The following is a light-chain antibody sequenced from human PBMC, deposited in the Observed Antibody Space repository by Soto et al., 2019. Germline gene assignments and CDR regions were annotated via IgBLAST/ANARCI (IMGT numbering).Light chain of an antibody. CDR3: QQYGSSGT. CDR2: GAS. V-gene: IGKV3-20*01. Sequence: VVLTQSPATLSFSPVERATLYCRASQSVSSSLAWYQQKPGQAPRLLIYGASNRATGIPDRFSGSGSGTDFTLTISRLEPEDFAVYYCQQYGSSGTFGQGTKVDIK. CDR1: QSVSSS. J-gene: IGKJ1*01.